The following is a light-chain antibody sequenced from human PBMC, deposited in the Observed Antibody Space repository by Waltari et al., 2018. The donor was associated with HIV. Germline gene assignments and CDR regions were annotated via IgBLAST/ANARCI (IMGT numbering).Light chain of an antibody. V-gene: IGLV8-61*01. CDR1: SGSVPPSYY. Sequence: QTVVTQEPSFSVSPGGTVTLPCGLSSGSVPPSYYPSWYQQTPGQAPRTPIDSTNTRSSGVPDRFSGSILGNKAALTITGAQTDDESDYYCVLYMGSGIGVFGGGTKLTVL. J-gene: IGLJ3*02. CDR3: VLYMGSGIGV. CDR2: STN.